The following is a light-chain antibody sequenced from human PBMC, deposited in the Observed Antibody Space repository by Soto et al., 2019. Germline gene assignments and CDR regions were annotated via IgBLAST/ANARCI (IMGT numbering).Light chain of an antibody. V-gene: IGKV1-17*01. CDR3: EDRCSSAFN. CDR1: QGITNE. CDR2: DAF. J-gene: IGKJ2*01. Sequence: DIQMTQSPSSLSASVGDRLTITCRASQGITNELGWYQHKPGQAPRLLIYDAFNRATGIPARFSGSGYGTDFTPTIGSIEPEGFAVDNCEDRCSSAFNFGRG.